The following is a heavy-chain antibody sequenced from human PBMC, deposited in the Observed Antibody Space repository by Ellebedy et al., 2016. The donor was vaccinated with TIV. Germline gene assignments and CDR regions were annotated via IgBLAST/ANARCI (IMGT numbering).Heavy chain of an antibody. CDR3: AKDSLTRIVVAGTFES. J-gene: IGHJ4*02. CDR2: ITWNGASE. D-gene: IGHD6-19*01. V-gene: IGHV3-9*01. CDR1: GFTFDDFA. Sequence: PGGSLRLSCAASGFTFDDFAMHWVRQAPGKGPEWVSGITWNGASEAYATSVKGRFTISRDNTKNSLYLQMNSLRVEDTAFYYCAKDSLTRIVVAGTFESWGPGTLVTVSS.